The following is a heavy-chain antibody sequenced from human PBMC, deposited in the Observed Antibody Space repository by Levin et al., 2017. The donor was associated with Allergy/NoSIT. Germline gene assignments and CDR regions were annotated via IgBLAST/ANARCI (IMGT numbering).Heavy chain of an antibody. Sequence: PGGSLRLSCAASGFTFSSYSMNWVRQAPGKGLEWVSSISSSSSYIYYADSVKGRFTISRDNAKNSLYLQMNSLRAEDTAVYYCARGNDILTGSLGYWGQGTLVTVSS. CDR3: ARGNDILTGSLGY. J-gene: IGHJ4*02. V-gene: IGHV3-21*01. CDR2: ISSSSSYI. D-gene: IGHD3-9*01. CDR1: GFTFSSYS.